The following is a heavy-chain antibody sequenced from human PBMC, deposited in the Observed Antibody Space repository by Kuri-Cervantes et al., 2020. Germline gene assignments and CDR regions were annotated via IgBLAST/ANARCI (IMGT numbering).Heavy chain of an antibody. Sequence: ASVKVSCKASGYTFTSYDINWVRQATGQGLEWMGWMNPNRGNTGYAQKFQGRVTMTRNTSISTAYMELSSLRSEDTAVYYCARSPQIIVGANAFDIWGQGTMVTVSS. V-gene: IGHV1-8*01. CDR3: ARSPQIIVGANAFDI. J-gene: IGHJ3*02. CDR2: MNPNRGNT. D-gene: IGHD1-26*01. CDR1: GYTFTSYD.